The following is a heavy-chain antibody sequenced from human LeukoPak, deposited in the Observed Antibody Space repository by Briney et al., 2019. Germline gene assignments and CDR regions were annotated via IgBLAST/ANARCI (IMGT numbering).Heavy chain of an antibody. Sequence: ASVKVSCKASGYTFTGYYMHWVRQAPGQGLEWMGWINPNSGGTNYAQKFQGWVTMTRDTSISTAYMELSRLRSDDTAVYYCARVSNRAYSSGWYDYWGQGTLVTVSS. V-gene: IGHV1-2*04. CDR2: INPNSGGT. CDR1: GYTFTGYY. J-gene: IGHJ4*02. D-gene: IGHD6-19*01. CDR3: ARVSNRAYSSGWYDY.